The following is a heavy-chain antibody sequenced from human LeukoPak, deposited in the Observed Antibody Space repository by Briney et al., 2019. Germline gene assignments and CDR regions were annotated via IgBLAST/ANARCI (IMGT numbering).Heavy chain of an antibody. V-gene: IGHV3-23*01. CDR3: AKGSSGYFADP. D-gene: IGHD3-22*01. Sequence: PGGSLRLSCTASGFIFNNFGLMWVRQAPGKGLEWVSAISNDGGGTTYADFVKGRFTISRDNSKNTLFLQMNSLRAEDTALYYCAKGSSGYFADPWGQGTLVTVSS. J-gene: IGHJ5*02. CDR1: GFIFNNFG. CDR2: ISNDGGGT.